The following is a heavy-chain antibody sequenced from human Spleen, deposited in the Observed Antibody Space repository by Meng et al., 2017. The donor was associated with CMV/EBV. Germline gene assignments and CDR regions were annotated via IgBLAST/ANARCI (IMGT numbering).Heavy chain of an antibody. Sequence: YTFTSYGISWVRQAPGQGLEWMGWISAYNGNTNYAQKLQGRVTMTTDTSTSTAYMELRSLRSDDTAVYYCARTQPSGVVLMNELIDYWGQGTLVTVSS. V-gene: IGHV1-18*01. J-gene: IGHJ4*02. CDR3: ARTQPSGVVLMNELIDY. CDR1: YTFTSYG. CDR2: ISAYNGNT. D-gene: IGHD2-8*01.